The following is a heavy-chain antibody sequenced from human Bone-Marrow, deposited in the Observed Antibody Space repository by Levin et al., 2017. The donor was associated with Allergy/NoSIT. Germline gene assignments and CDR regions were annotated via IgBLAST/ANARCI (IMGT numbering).Heavy chain of an antibody. CDR1: GITFSGHA. V-gene: IGHV3-30-3*01. Sequence: GESLKISCAASGITFSGHALHWVRQAPGKGLEWVAVVSDDGSKKFHADSVRGRLTISRDNSKKMLYLEMKNLRPGDTGLYFCVRDRGSAADLDGFDTWGQGTMVTVSS. J-gene: IGHJ3*02. CDR3: VRDRGSAADLDGFDT. D-gene: IGHD6-25*01. CDR2: VSDDGSKK.